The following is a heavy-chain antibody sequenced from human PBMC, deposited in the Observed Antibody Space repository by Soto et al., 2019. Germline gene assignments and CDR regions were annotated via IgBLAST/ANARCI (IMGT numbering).Heavy chain of an antibody. CDR2: ICYSGST. J-gene: IGHJ4*02. CDR3: ARGGAAGTVLDY. CDR1: GGSISSGGYY. Sequence: QVQLQESGPGLVKPSQTLSLTCTVSGGSISSGGYYWSWIRQHPGKGLEWIGYICYSGSTYYNPSLKSRVTISVDTSKNQFSMKLSSVTAADTAVYYCARGGAAGTVLDYWGQGTLVTVSS. V-gene: IGHV4-31*03. D-gene: IGHD6-13*01.